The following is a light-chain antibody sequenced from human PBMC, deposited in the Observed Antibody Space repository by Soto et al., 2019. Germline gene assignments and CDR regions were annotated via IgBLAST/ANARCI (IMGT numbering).Light chain of an antibody. CDR2: KAS. J-gene: IGKJ2*01. CDR1: QSISNW. CDR3: QQYNSYPYT. Sequence: DLQMTQSPSTLSASVGDRVTITCRASQSISNWLAWYQEKPGKAPKVLIYKASSLEGGVPSRFSGSGSGTEFTLTISSLQPDDYASYYCQQYNSYPYTCGQGTKLEIK. V-gene: IGKV1-5*03.